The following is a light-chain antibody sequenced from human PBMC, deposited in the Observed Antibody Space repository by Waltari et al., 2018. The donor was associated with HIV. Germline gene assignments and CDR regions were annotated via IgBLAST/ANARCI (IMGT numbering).Light chain of an antibody. Sequence: DILLTQSTPTLPSSAAERATLSCRASQSFSGNFLAWYQHKPGRAPRLLIYGASIRAAGIPDRFVGSGSGTDFTLTINRLEPDDSALYLCQHYAAPLTFDPGSTVEIK. V-gene: IGKV3-20*01. J-gene: IGKJ3*01. CDR1: QSFSGNF. CDR2: GAS. CDR3: QHYAAPLT.